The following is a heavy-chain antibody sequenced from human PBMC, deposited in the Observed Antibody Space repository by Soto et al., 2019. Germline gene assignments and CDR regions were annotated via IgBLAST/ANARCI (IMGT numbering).Heavy chain of an antibody. V-gene: IGHV3-15*01. D-gene: IGHD6-19*01. J-gene: IGHJ1*01. CDR2: SKSNTDGGTT. Sequence: PGGSLRLSWSASGFTFSNAWMRWLCQATGKGPEGVGRSKSNTDGGTTDYAAPVKGRFTISRDDSKNTLYLQMNRLKTEDTAVYYCTTGASYSSGWYGPEYFQHWRQGTLVTVS. CDR1: GFTFSNAW. CDR3: TTGASYSSGWYGPEYFQH.